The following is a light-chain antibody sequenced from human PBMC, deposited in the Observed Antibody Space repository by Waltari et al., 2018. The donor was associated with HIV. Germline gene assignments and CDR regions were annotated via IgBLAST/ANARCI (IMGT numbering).Light chain of an antibody. CDR1: QGGGND. CDR2: AIS. CDR3: LQYDSYSRGLT. V-gene: IGKV1-17*01. J-gene: IGKJ4*01. Sequence: DIQITQSPSSLSASVGDRVTITFRASQGGGNDLGWYQQKPGKAPKRLIYAISSLQSGVPSRFRGSGSGTEFTLTISSLQPEDFATYYCLQYDSYSRGLTFGGGTKVEIK.